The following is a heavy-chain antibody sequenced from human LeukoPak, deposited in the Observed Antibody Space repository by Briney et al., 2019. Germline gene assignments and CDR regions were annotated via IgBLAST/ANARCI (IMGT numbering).Heavy chain of an antibody. Sequence: SETLSLTCTVSGGSISSYYWGRIRQPPGKGLEWIGSIYYSGSTYYNPSLKSRVTISVDTSKNQFSLKLSSVTAADTAVYYCARVIYDYGDFWGQGTLVTVSS. J-gene: IGHJ4*02. D-gene: IGHD2-21*01. CDR3: ARVIYDYGDF. CDR1: GGSISSYY. CDR2: IYYSGST. V-gene: IGHV4-39*07.